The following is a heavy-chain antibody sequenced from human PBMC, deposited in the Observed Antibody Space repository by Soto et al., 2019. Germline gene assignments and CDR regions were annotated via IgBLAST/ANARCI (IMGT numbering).Heavy chain of an antibody. Sequence: GWSLRLSCAASGFTFSSYAMSWVRQAPGKGLEWVSAISGSGGRTYYADSVKGRFTISRDNSKNTLYLQMNSLRAEDTAVYYCAKERRRYNWNYEEYYYYGMDVWGQGTTVTVSS. V-gene: IGHV3-23*01. D-gene: IGHD1-7*01. CDR2: ISGSGGRT. CDR1: GFTFSSYA. J-gene: IGHJ6*02. CDR3: AKERRRYNWNYEEYYYYGMDV.